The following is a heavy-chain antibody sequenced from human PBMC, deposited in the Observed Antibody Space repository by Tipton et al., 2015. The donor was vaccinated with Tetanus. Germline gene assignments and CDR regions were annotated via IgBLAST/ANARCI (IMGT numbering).Heavy chain of an antibody. Sequence: TLSLTCSVSGGSISSGDYFWSWIRQLPGKGLECLGNFHHSGSTYYDPSLKSRVTISVDTSKNQFSLKVSSVTAADTAVYYCARATMVRGVLYMDVWGQGTTVTVSS. CDR2: FHHSGST. CDR3: ARATMVRGVLYMDV. D-gene: IGHD3-10*01. V-gene: IGHV4-30-4*08. J-gene: IGHJ6*02. CDR1: GGSISSGDYF.